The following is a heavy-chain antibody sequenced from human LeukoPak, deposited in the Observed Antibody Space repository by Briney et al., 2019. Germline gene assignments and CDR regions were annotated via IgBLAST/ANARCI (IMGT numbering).Heavy chain of an antibody. D-gene: IGHD4-23*01. J-gene: IGHJ4*02. Sequence: GGSLKLSCAASGFTFSSYSMNWVRQAPGKGLECVSALSGNGNTIYYADSVKGRFTISRDNSKNTLSLQMNSLRAEDTAVYYCAKALYGGHDYWGQGTLVTVSS. CDR3: AKALYGGHDY. CDR2: LSGNGNTI. V-gene: IGHV3-23*01. CDR1: GFTFSSYS.